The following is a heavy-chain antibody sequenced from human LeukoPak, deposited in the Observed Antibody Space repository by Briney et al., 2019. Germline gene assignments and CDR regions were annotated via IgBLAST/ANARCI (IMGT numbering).Heavy chain of an antibody. J-gene: IGHJ3*02. CDR2: ISTGSSYI. V-gene: IGHV3-21*01. CDR3: ARVGSAVARVAAFDT. CDR1: GFSFSTYT. Sequence: PGGSLRLSCAASGFSFSTYTMNWVRQALGKGLEWVSSISTGSSYIYYSDSGKGRFTLSRDTAKNSLYLQMNRLRAEDTAVYYCARVGSAVARVAAFDTWGQGTMVTVSS. D-gene: IGHD3-10*01.